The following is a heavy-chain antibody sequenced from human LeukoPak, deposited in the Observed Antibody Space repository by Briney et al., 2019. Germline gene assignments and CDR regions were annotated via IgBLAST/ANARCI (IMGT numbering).Heavy chain of an antibody. CDR3: ARDAYCSGGSCYYDPDY. J-gene: IGHJ4*02. Sequence: SLRLSCAASGFTFDDYAMHWVRQAPGKGLEWVSGISWNSGSIGYADSVKGRFTISRDNAKNSLYLQMNSLRAEDTAVYYCARDAYCSGGSCYYDPDYWGQGTLVTVSS. D-gene: IGHD2-15*01. CDR1: GFTFDDYA. V-gene: IGHV3-9*01. CDR2: ISWNSGSI.